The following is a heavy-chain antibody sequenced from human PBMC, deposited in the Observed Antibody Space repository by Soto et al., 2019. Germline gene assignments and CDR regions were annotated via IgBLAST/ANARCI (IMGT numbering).Heavy chain of an antibody. V-gene: IGHV4-59*01. CDR3: ARYRREAVAGYTLDN. D-gene: IGHD6-13*01. CDR1: GGSISSNS. J-gene: IGHJ4*02. CDR2: VYNSGST. Sequence: SETLSLTSTVSGGSISSNSWTWIRQPPGKGLEWIGYVYNSGSTNYNPSLKSRVTISEDTSKSQFSLKVNSMTAADTAVYYCARYRREAVAGYTLDNWGQGILVTVSS.